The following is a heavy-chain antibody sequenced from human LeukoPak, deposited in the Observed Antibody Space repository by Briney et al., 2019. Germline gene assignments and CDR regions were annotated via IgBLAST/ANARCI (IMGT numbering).Heavy chain of an antibody. CDR3: ARGVTYEGNAFDI. CDR2: ISSSSSYI. D-gene: IGHD3-16*01. Sequence: PGGSLRLSCAASGFTFSSYSMNWVRQAPGKGLEWVSSISSSSSYIYYADSVKGRFTISRDNAKNSLYLQMNSLRAEDTAVYYCARGVTYEGNAFDIWGQGTMVTVSS. V-gene: IGHV3-21*01. CDR1: GFTFSSYS. J-gene: IGHJ3*02.